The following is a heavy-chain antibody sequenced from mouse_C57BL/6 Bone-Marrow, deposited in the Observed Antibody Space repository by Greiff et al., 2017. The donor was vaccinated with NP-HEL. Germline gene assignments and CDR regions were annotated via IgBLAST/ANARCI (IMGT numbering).Heavy chain of an antibody. J-gene: IGHJ3*01. CDR1: GFTFSSYA. CDR2: ISDGGSYT. CDR3: ARGGGPIYYDYSWFAY. Sequence: EVKLVESGGGLVKPGGSLKLSCAASGFTFSSYAMSWVRQTPEKRLEWVATISDGGSYTYYPDNVKGRFTISRDNAKNNLYLQMSHLKSEDTAMYYCARGGGPIYYDYSWFAYWGQGTLVTVSA. V-gene: IGHV5-4*03. D-gene: IGHD2-4*01.